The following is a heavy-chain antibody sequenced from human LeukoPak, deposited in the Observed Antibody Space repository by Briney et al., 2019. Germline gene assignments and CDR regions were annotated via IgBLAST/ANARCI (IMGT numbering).Heavy chain of an antibody. J-gene: IGHJ4*02. V-gene: IGHV1-2*02. CDR3: ARGGPAGSGSYYNQY. Sequence: ASVKVSCKASGYTFSGYYMHWVRQAPGQGLEWMGWINPNSGGTNYAQKFQGRVTMTRVTSISTAYMELSRLTSDDTAMYYCARGGPAGSGSYYNQYWGQGTLVTVSS. CDR2: INPNSGGT. D-gene: IGHD3-10*01. CDR1: GYTFSGYY.